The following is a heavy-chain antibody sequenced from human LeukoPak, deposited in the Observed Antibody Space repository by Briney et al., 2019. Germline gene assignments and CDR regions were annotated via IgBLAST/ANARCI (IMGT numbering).Heavy chain of an antibody. Sequence: SETLSLTCVMHGGSFTGYYWSWIRQSPDKGLEWLGEISPRGTKYNPSLKSRATISLDTTKNQFSLILSSVTAADAAVYFCASDSYSSIGYFWSQGTLVTVSS. CDR1: GGSFTGYY. V-gene: IGHV4-34*01. CDR2: ISPRGT. CDR3: ASDSYSSIGYF. D-gene: IGHD2-2*01. J-gene: IGHJ4*02.